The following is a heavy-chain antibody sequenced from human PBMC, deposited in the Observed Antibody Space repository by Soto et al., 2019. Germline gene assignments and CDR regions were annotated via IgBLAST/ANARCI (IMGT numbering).Heavy chain of an antibody. J-gene: IGHJ4*02. CDR3: TTGSTEGY. CDR2: IKTKSEGGST. V-gene: IGHV3-15*07. Sequence: EVQLVQSGGGLVKPGESLSLSCAASGFTFSSAWMNWVRQAPGKGLEWVGRIKTKSEGGSTQYPAPVKGRFTISRDDSKNTLSLQLSSLKIEDRAVYYCTTGSTEGYWGQGTLGTVSS. CDR1: GFTFSSAW.